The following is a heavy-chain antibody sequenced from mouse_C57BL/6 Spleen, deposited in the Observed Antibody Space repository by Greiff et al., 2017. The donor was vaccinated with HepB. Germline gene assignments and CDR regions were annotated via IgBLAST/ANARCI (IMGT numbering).Heavy chain of an antibody. V-gene: IGHV1-52*01. CDR1: GYTFTSYW. Sequence: QVQLQQPGAELVRPGSSVKLSCKASGYTFTSYWMHWVKQRPIQGLEWIGNIDPSDSETHYNQKFKDKATLTVDKYSSTAYMQLSSLTSEDSAVYYCARRVYYGSSYGYFDVWGTGTTVTVSS. D-gene: IGHD1-1*01. J-gene: IGHJ1*03. CDR3: ARRVYYGSSYGYFDV. CDR2: IDPSDSET.